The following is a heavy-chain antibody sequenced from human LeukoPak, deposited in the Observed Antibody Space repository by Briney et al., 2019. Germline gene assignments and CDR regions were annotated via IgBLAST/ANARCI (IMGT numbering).Heavy chain of an antibody. CDR2: INPNSGGT. CDR3: ARGTIFGVVIRFDS. J-gene: IGHJ5*01. CDR1: GYTFTGYY. D-gene: IGHD3-3*01. V-gene: IGHV1-2*02. Sequence: ASVKVSCKASGYTFTGYYMHWVRQAPGQGLEWMGWINPNSGGTNYAQKFQGRVTMTRDTSISTAYMELSRLRSDDTAVYYCARGTIFGVVIRFDSWGQGTLVTVFS.